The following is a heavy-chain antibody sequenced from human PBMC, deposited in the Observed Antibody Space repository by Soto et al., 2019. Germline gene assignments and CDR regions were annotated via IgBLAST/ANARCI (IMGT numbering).Heavy chain of an antibody. V-gene: IGHV1-18*01. Sequence: ASVKVSCKASGYTFTSNGISWVRQAPGQGLEWMGWISAYNGNTNYAQKLQGRVTMTTDTSTSTAYMELRSLRSDDTAVYYCARDLSGRIQLWSPVGAFDIWGQGTMVTVSS. CDR3: ARDLSGRIQLWSPVGAFDI. CDR1: GYTFTSNG. CDR2: ISAYNGNT. D-gene: IGHD5-18*01. J-gene: IGHJ3*02.